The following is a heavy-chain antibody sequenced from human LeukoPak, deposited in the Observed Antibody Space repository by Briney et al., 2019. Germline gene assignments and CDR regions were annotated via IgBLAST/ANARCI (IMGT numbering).Heavy chain of an antibody. CDR2: ISWNSGSI. Sequence: GRSLRLSCAASGFTFDDYAMHWVRQAPGKGLEWVSGISWNSGSIGYADSVKGRFTISRDNAKNSLYLQMSSLRAEDTALYYCAKGDYYGSGSYYRSPFDYWGQGTLVTVSS. V-gene: IGHV3-9*01. CDR1: GFTFDDYA. D-gene: IGHD3-10*01. J-gene: IGHJ4*02. CDR3: AKGDYYGSGSYYRSPFDY.